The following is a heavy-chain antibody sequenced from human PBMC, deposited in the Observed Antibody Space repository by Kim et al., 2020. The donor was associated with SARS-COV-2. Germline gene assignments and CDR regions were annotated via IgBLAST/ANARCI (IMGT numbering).Heavy chain of an antibody. CDR1: GLTAGDNF. D-gene: IGHD1-26*01. CDR2: IYSHGSA. V-gene: IGHV3-53*01. J-gene: IGHJ5*02. Sequence: GGSLRLSCAVSGLTAGDNFMRWVRQAPGKGLEWVSLIYSHGSAHYADSVKGRFTISRDSTKNTVDLQMNSLRVEDTAVYYCARDPSAVGAPTPWGQGTLV. CDR3: ARDPSAVGAPTP.